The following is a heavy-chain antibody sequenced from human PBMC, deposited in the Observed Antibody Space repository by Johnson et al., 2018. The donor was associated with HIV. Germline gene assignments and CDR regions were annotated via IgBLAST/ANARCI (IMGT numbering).Heavy chain of an antibody. J-gene: IGHJ3*02. CDR3: AKDLAVAAMGAFDI. V-gene: IGHV3-9*01. CDR2: ISWNSRSL. D-gene: IGHD6-19*01. Sequence: VQLVESGGGLVQPGGSLRLSSVASGLTFDDYAMHWVRQAPGQGLEWVSAISWNSRSLGYAASVKGPFTISRDHAKNSLYLHMNSLRAEDTALYYSAKDLAVAAMGAFDIWGPGTLVTVSS. CDR1: GLTFDDYA.